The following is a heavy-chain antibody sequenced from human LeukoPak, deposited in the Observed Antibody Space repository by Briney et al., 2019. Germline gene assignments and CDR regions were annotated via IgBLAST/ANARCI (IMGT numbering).Heavy chain of an antibody. CDR2: INPNSGGT. D-gene: IGHD3-22*01. Sequence: ASVKVSCKASGYTFTGYYMHWVRQAPGQGLEWMGWINPNSGGTNYAQKFQGRVTMTRDTSISTAYMELSRLRSDDTAVYYCARGGEDYYDSSGYCLDYWGQGTLVTVSS. V-gene: IGHV1-2*02. J-gene: IGHJ4*02. CDR1: GYTFTGYY. CDR3: ARGGEDYYDSSGYCLDY.